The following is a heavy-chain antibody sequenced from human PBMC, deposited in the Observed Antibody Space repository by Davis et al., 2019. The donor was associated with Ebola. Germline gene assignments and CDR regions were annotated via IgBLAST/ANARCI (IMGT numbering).Heavy chain of an antibody. CDR1: GFTFSDHT. Sequence: GESLKISCAASGFTFSDHTMDWFRQPPGAGLEWVARTRYKAASHSTEYAPSVKGRFTISRDDSQNSLYLQMTSLRTEDTAIYFCARDSRNYFFDYWGQGTLVTVSS. J-gene: IGHJ4*02. D-gene: IGHD2-2*01. V-gene: IGHV3-72*01. CDR3: ARDSRNYFFDY. CDR2: TRYKAASHST.